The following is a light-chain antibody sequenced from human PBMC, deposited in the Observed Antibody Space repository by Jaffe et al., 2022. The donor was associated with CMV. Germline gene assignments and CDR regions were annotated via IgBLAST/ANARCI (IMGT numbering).Light chain of an antibody. CDR3: QQRNNWPPIT. CDR2: DAS. V-gene: IGKV3-11*01. J-gene: IGKJ5*01. Sequence: EIVLTQSPATLSLSPGERATLSCRASQSVGTYLAWYQHQPGQPPRLLIHDASSRATGIPARFSGSGSGTDFTLTISSLEPEDFAVYYCQQRNNWPPITFGQGTRLEIK. CDR1: QSVGTY.